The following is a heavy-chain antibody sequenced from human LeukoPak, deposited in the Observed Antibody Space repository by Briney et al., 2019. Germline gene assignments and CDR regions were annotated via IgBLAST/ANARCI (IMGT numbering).Heavy chain of an antibody. CDR3: ARYRLLWFGELLIGHWFDP. D-gene: IGHD3-10*01. CDR2: IYYSGST. V-gene: IGHV4-39*07. Sequence: SETLSLTCTVSGGSISSSSYYWGWIRQPPGKGLEWIGSIYYSGSTYYNPSLKSRVTISVDTSKNQFSLKLSSVTAADTAVYYCARYRLLWFGELLIGHWFDPWGQGTLVTVSS. J-gene: IGHJ5*02. CDR1: GGSISSSSYY.